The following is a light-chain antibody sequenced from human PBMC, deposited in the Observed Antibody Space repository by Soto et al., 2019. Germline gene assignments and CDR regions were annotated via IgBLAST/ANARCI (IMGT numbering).Light chain of an antibody. J-gene: IGLJ1*01. CDR1: SSNIGAHYV. Sequence: QSVLTQPPSVSGAPGQRVTISCTGSSSNIGAHYVVHWYQQLPGTAPKLLIYGNSNRPSGVPDRFSGSKSGTSASLAITGXQAEDDADYYCQSYDNSLSVYVFGTGTKVTV. CDR3: QSYDNSLSVYV. V-gene: IGLV1-40*01. CDR2: GNS.